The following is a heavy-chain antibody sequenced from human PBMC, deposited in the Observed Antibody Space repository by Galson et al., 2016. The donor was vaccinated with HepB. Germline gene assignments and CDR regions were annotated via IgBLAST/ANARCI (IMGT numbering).Heavy chain of an antibody. D-gene: IGHD6-13*01. V-gene: IGHV3-64*04. CDR2: ISGNGGDT. CDR1: GFTFSSYA. J-gene: IGHJ6*02. CDR3: AKDRTPETIATTASRSGVDV. Sequence: SLRLSCAASGFTFSSYAMHWVRQRQAPGKGLEYVSAISGNGGDTYYADSVKGRFTISRDNSNNTLYLQMNSLRAEDTAVYYCAKDRTPETIATTASRSGVDVWGQGATVSVSS.